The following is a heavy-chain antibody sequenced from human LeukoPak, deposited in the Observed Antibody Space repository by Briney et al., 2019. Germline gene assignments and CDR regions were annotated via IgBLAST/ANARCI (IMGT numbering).Heavy chain of an antibody. CDR3: AKDMDYGGNSAFDY. J-gene: IGHJ4*02. D-gene: IGHD4-23*01. CDR1: GFTFSSYG. V-gene: IGHV3-30*18. CDR2: ISYDGSNK. Sequence: GRPLRLSCAASGFTFSSYGMHWVRQAPGKGLEWVAVISYDGSNKYYADSVKGRFTISRDNSKNTLYLQMNSLRAEDTAVYYCAKDMDYGGNSAFDYWGQGTLVTVSS.